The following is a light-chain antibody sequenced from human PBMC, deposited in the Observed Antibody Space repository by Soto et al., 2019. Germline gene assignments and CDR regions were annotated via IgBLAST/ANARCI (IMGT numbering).Light chain of an antibody. CDR3: QQSYSTRP. CDR1: QSISSY. V-gene: IGKV1-39*01. Sequence: DIQVTQSPSSLSASVGDRVTITCRASQSISSYLNWYQQKPGKAPKLLIYAASSLQSGVPSRFSGSGSGTDFTLTISSLQPEDFATYYCQQSYSTRPFGQGTKVDIK. CDR2: AAS. J-gene: IGKJ1*01.